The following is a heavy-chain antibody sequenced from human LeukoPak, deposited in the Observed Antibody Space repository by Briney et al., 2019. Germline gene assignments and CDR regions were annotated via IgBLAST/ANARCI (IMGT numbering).Heavy chain of an antibody. CDR3: AKDGARYLLTYYFEY. J-gene: IGHJ4*02. D-gene: IGHD3-9*01. CDR1: GFTFSSYG. V-gene: IGHV3-30*02. Sequence: GGSLRLSCAASGFTFSSYGMHWVRQAPGKGLEWVAVIWYDGSNKYYADSVKGRFTISRDNSKNTLNLQMNSLRDEDTAVYYCAKDGARYLLTYYFEYWGQGTLVTVSS. CDR2: IWYDGSNK.